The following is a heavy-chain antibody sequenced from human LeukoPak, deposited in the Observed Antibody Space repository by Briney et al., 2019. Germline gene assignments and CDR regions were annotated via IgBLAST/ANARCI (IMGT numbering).Heavy chain of an antibody. CDR1: EFTFSSYA. D-gene: IGHD6-13*01. CDR3: ARDGVAAAGYYYYYMDV. J-gene: IGHJ6*03. Sequence: GGSLRLSCAASEFTFSSYAMSWVRQAPGKGLEWLSAISGSGGSTYYADSVKGRFTISRDNSKNTLYLQMNSLRSEDTAVYYCARDGVAAAGYYYYYMDVWGKGTTVTVSS. V-gene: IGHV3-23*01. CDR2: ISGSGGST.